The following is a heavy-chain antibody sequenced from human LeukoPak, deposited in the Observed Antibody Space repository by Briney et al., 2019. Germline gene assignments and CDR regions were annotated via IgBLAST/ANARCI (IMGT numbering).Heavy chain of an antibody. V-gene: IGHV1-18*01. CDR1: GYTFTNYG. CDR2: ISAYNGNT. Sequence: GASVKVSCKASGYTFTNYGISWVRQAPGQGLEWMGWISAYNGNTNYAQKLQGRVTMTTDTSTSTAYMELRSLRSDDTAVYYCARDCSGGSCYDYYYGMDVWGQGTTVTVSS. D-gene: IGHD2-15*01. CDR3: ARDCSGGSCYDYYYGMDV. J-gene: IGHJ6*02.